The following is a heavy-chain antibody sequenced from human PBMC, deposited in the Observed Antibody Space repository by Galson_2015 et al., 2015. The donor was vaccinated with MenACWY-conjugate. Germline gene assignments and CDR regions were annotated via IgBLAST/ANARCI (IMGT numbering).Heavy chain of an antibody. J-gene: IGHJ6*02. V-gene: IGHV3-74*03. D-gene: IGHD6-19*01. Sequence: YCMHWVRQAPGKGLECVSRICAGGISIMYGDSVRGRFTISRDDAENTLYLQMDGLRADDTAVYFCVRGSSGWRGMDIWGQGTTVTVSS. CDR3: VRGSSGWRGMDI. CDR2: ICAGGISI. CDR1: YC.